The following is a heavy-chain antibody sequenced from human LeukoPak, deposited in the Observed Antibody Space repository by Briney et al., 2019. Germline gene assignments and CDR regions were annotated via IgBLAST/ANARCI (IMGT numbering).Heavy chain of an antibody. J-gene: IGHJ4*02. D-gene: IGHD6-19*01. CDR1: GSTFSTYA. CDR3: AKEYSSGWYD. Sequence: GGSLRLSCAASGSTFSTYAMSWVRQAPGKGLEWVASITGSAVNTYYADSVKGRFTISRDNSQNTLYLQINSLRAGDTAVYYCAKEYSSGWYDWGQGTLVTVSS. V-gene: IGHV3-23*01. CDR2: ITGSAVNT.